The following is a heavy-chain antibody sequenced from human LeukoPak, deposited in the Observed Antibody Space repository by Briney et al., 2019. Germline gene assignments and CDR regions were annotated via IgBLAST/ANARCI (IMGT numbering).Heavy chain of an antibody. D-gene: IGHD3-22*01. CDR2: ISSSSSYI. CDR3: ARAPPGDYYDSSGYAY. V-gene: IGHV3-21*01. Sequence: GGSLRLSCAASGFTFSSYSMNWVRQAPGKGLEWVSSISSSSSYIYYADSVKGRFTISRDNAKNSLYLQMNSLRAEDTAVYYCARAPPGDYYDSSGYAYWGQGTLVTVSS. J-gene: IGHJ4*02. CDR1: GFTFSSYS.